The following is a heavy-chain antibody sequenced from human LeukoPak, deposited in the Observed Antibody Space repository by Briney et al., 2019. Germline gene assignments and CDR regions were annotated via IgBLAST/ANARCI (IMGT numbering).Heavy chain of an antibody. J-gene: IGHJ4*02. CDR1: GFTFSSYG. V-gene: IGHV3-30*18. CDR3: AKSSLGGSWYKFLIDY. Sequence: PGRSLRLSCAASGFTFSSYGMHWVRQAPGKGLEWVEVISYDRSNKYYADSVKGRFTISRDNSKNTLYLQMNSLRAEDTAVYYCAKSSLGGSWYKFLIDYWGQGTLVTVSS. D-gene: IGHD6-13*01. CDR2: ISYDRSNK.